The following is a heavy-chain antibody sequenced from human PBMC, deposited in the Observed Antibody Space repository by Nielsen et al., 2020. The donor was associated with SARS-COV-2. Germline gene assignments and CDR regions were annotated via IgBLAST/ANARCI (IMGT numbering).Heavy chain of an antibody. V-gene: IGHV1-18*01. CDR3: ARVVIVPADIFYYYMDV. J-gene: IGHJ6*03. D-gene: IGHD2-2*01. Sequence: WVRQAPGQRLEWMGWINAGNGNTKYSQKFQGRVAMTTDTSTSTAYMELRSLRSDDTAVYYCARVVIVPADIFYYYMDVWGKGTTVTVSS. CDR2: INAGNGNT.